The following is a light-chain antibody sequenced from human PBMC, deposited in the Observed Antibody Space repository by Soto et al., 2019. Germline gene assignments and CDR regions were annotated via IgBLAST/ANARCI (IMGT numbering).Light chain of an antibody. CDR3: QQYQTYSRT. J-gene: IGKJ1*01. V-gene: IGKV1-5*01. CDR1: QSINTC. Sequence: DIQMTQSPSTVSASVGDRITITCRASQSINTCLAWYRQRPGKAPQLLIYDVSTLPMGVPSRFSGSGSGTDFTLSISRLQPDDFATFYCQQYQTYSRTFGQGTKVEVK. CDR2: DVS.